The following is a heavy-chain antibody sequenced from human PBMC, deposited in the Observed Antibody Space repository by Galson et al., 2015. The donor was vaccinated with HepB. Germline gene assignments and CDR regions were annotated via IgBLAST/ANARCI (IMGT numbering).Heavy chain of an antibody. CDR1: GGSFSGYY. Sequence: SETLSLTCAFYGGSFSGYYWNWVRQTPKKGLEWIGEIDHSGTAHYSPSLRSRVTISIDTSKNQFSLSLISVTAADTAVYFCARFHGISITGQFDYWGQGILVTVSS. J-gene: IGHJ4*02. D-gene: IGHD3-3*01. CDR3: ARFHGISITGQFDY. V-gene: IGHV4-34*01. CDR2: IDHSGTA.